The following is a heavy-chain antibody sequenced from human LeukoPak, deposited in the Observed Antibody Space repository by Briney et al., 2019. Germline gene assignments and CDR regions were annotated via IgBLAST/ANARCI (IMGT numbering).Heavy chain of an antibody. CDR2: ISGSGGST. D-gene: IGHD3-22*01. V-gene: IGHV3-23*01. CDR1: GFTFSSYG. J-gene: IGHJ4*02. CDR3: AKASPDYYYDSSGYWGYYFDY. Sequence: PGRSLRLSCAASGFTFSSYGMSWVRQAPGKGLEWVSAISGSGGSTYYADSVKGRFTISRDNSKNTLYLQMNSLRAEDTAVYYCAKASPDYYYDSSGYWGYYFDYWGQGTLVTVSS.